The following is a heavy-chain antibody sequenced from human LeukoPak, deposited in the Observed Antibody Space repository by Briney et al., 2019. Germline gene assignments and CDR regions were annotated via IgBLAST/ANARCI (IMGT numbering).Heavy chain of an antibody. D-gene: IGHD6-19*01. V-gene: IGHV4-59*08. Sequence: SETLSLTCTVSGGSISSYYWSWIRQPPGKGLEWIGYIYYSGSINYNPSLKSRVTISVDTSKNQFSLKLSSVTAADTAVYYCARHARGSGWYSEFDYWGQETLVTVSS. J-gene: IGHJ4*02. CDR1: GGSISSYY. CDR3: ARHARGSGWYSEFDY. CDR2: IYYSGSI.